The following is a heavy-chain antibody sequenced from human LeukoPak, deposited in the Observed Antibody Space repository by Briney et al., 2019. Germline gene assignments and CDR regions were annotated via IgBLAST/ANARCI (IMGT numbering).Heavy chain of an antibody. Sequence: PSETLSLTCTVSGVSLSSSTYYWGWIRQPPEKGLEWIASISYSRTTYYNPSPKSRVTISVDTSMNQFSLKLSSVTAADTAVYYCAREGYYYDSSGYYPNWFDPWGQGTLVTVSS. D-gene: IGHD3-22*01. CDR3: AREGYYYDSSGYYPNWFDP. J-gene: IGHJ5*02. CDR2: ISYSRTT. V-gene: IGHV4-39*07. CDR1: GVSLSSSTYY.